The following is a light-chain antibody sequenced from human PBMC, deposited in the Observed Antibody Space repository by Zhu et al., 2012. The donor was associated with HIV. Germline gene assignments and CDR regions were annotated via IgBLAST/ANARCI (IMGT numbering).Light chain of an antibody. CDR3: QQYGGSPIT. CDR1: QSVSSSY. Sequence: EIVLTQSPGTLSLSPGERATLSCRASQSVSSSYLAWYQQKPGQAPRLLIYGASSRATGIPDRFSGSGSGTDFTLTINRLESEDFAVYYCQQYGGSPITLGQGTRLEIK. V-gene: IGKV3-20*01. J-gene: IGKJ5*01. CDR2: GAS.